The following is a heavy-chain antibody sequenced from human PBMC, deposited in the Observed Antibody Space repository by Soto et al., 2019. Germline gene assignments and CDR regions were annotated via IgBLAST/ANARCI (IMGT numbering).Heavy chain of an antibody. Sequence: SVKVSCKASGGSFSTYAISWVRQAPGQGLEWMGGIIPIFGTPNYAQKFQGRVTITADRSTSTAYLELNSLRSEDTAVYYCAAPRTDGYKVPDPSTYYYYGLDVWGHGTTVTVSS. CDR2: IIPIFGTP. J-gene: IGHJ6*02. CDR1: GGSFSTYA. CDR3: AAPRTDGYKVPDPSTYYYYGLDV. V-gene: IGHV1-69*06. D-gene: IGHD5-12*01.